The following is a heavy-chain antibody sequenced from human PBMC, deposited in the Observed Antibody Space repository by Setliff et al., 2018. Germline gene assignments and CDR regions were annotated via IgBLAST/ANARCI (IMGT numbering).Heavy chain of an antibody. Sequence: PSETLSLTCTVSGGSLRGNAIFWGWIRQPPGKGLEWIGSIYYSGSTYYNPSLKSRVTISVDTSKNQLSLKLSSVTAADTAVYYCAKVPITKVYFYMDVWGKGTTVTVSS. CDR1: GGSLRGNAIF. CDR3: AKVPITKVYFYMDV. V-gene: IGHV4-39*01. D-gene: IGHD3-10*01. CDR2: IYYSGST. J-gene: IGHJ6*03.